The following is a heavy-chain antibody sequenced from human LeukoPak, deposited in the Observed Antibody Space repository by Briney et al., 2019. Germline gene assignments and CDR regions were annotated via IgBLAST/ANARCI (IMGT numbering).Heavy chain of an antibody. Sequence: SETLSLTCTVSGGSVSSGDYYWSWIRQPPGKGLEWIAYMYYSGSTYYNPSLKSRVTMSADTSKNQLPLKLSSVTAADTAVYYCARPYYYDSRIDPWGQGILVTVSS. D-gene: IGHD3-22*01. J-gene: IGHJ5*02. CDR1: GGSVSSGDYY. V-gene: IGHV4-30-4*01. CDR3: ARPYYYDSRIDP. CDR2: MYYSGST.